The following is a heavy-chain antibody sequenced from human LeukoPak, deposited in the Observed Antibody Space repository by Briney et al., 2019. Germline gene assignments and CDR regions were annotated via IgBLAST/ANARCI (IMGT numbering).Heavy chain of an antibody. Sequence: GGSLRLPCAVSGFSVSGYWMTWVRQAPGKGLEWVANIKQDGSEKNYVDSVKGRFTISRDSAENSLFLQMNSLRVEDTAVYYCAREWQGGIAAAGTRIEGDYWGQGTLVAVSS. CDR2: IKQDGSEK. CDR3: AREWQGGIAAAGTRIEGDY. CDR1: GFSVSGYW. J-gene: IGHJ4*02. D-gene: IGHD6-13*01. V-gene: IGHV3-7*01.